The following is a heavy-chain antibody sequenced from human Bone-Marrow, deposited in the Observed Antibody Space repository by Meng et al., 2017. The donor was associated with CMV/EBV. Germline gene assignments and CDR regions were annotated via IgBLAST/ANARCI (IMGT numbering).Heavy chain of an antibody. CDR3: TTDTFGIVGPTKWVL. Sequence: GGSLRLSCAASGFSFSDYAMTWVRQAPGKGLEWISAVSASADRTYYGDSVKGRFTISRDNSKNTVYLQMTSLKAEDTAVYYCTTDTFGIVGPTKWVLWGQGTLVTVSS. D-gene: IGHD1-26*01. V-gene: IGHV3-23*01. CDR1: GFSFSDYA. J-gene: IGHJ4*02. CDR2: VSASADRT.